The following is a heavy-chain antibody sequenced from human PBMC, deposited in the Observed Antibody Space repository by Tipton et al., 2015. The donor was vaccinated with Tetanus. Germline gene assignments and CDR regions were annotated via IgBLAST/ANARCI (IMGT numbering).Heavy chain of an antibody. CDR2: ISDSGGTT. CDR1: GFTFSSFA. J-gene: IGHJ4*02. D-gene: IGHD3-22*01. Sequence: GSLRLSCAASGFTFSSFAMSWVRQAPGKGLEWVSSISDSGGTTYYAGSVKGRFTLSRDNSRNTLFLHMDPLRAEDTAVYYCAKEVDVSSGWRNFDYWGQGTLVTVSS. V-gene: IGHV3-23*01. CDR3: AKEVDVSSGWRNFDY.